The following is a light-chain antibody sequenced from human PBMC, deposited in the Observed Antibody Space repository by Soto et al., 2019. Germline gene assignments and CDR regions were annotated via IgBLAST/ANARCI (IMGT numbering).Light chain of an antibody. CDR1: QSVSSY. Sequence: EIVLTQSPATLSWSPGGRATLSCRASQSVSSYLAWYQQKPGQAPRLLIYDASNRATGIPARFSGSGSGTDFTLTISSLEPEDFAVYYCQQRSNWPRAFGGGTKVEIK. CDR3: QQRSNWPRA. CDR2: DAS. J-gene: IGKJ4*01. V-gene: IGKV3-11*01.